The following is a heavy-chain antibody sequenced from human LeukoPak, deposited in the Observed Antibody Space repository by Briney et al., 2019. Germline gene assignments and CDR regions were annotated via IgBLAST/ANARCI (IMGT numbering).Heavy chain of an antibody. CDR1: GYTFITHY. D-gene: IGHD2-15*01. CDR3: ARGVRSDCYSCFDY. J-gene: IGHJ4*02. V-gene: IGHV1-46*01. Sequence: ASVTVSCTASGYTFITHYMHWVRQAPGQGLEWMGIINPSGDSTSYAQKFQGRVTMTRDTSTSTVYMELSSLRSEDTAVYYCARGVRSDCYSCFDYWGQGTLVTVSS. CDR2: INPSGDST.